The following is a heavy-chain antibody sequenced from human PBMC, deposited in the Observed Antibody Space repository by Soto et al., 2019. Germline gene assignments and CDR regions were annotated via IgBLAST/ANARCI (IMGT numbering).Heavy chain of an antibody. CDR3: THSPGMTDTTFDH. Sequence: QITLKESGPTLVKPTQTLTLTCTFSGFSLNTNGVAVGWIRQPPGKTLEWLALISWDGDKRYSPSLKSGLTISNDYTKNQLLLTMTNIDTVHTAKYYCTHSPGMTDTTFDHWGEGTLVTVFS. CDR1: GFSLNTNGVA. J-gene: IGHJ4*02. D-gene: IGHD1-7*01. CDR2: ISWDGDK. V-gene: IGHV2-5*02.